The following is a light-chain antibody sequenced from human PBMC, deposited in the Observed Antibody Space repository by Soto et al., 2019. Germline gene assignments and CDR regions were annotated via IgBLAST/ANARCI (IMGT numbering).Light chain of an antibody. V-gene: IGKV1-12*01. Sequence: DVQVTQSPSSVSGSVGDRLTITCRASRDISNSLAWYQQTPGKAPKLLLRGASSLHRGVPSRFSGGGAGTEFTLTISSLQPEDFATYYCQQTSAFPRTFGQGTKVDIK. CDR3: QQTSAFPRT. CDR1: RDISNS. CDR2: GAS. J-gene: IGKJ1*01.